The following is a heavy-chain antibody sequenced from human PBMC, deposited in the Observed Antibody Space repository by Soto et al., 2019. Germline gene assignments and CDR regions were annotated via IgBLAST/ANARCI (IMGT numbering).Heavy chain of an antibody. CDR2: ISTNGRST. J-gene: IGHJ4*02. D-gene: IGHD3-3*01. CDR3: LRDIFGVVIFDS. CDR1: GFSVSDSA. V-gene: IGHV3-64D*06. Sequence: PGWCLRLCCSASGFSVSDSAMRGVRQAPGKRLEYVSAISTNGRSTFYADSVKGRFTISRDNSKNTVHLQMSSLRAEDTAVYYCLRDIFGVVIFDSWGQGTPVTVSS.